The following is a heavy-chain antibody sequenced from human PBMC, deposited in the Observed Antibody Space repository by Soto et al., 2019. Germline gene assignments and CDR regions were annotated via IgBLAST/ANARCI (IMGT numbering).Heavy chain of an antibody. Sequence: SVKVSCKASGGTFSSYAISCVRQAPGQGLEWMGGIIPIFGTANYAQKFQGRVTITADESTSTAYMELSSLRSEDTAVYYCARDRDSSGYYYVAFDIWGQGTMVTVSS. CDR1: GGTFSSYA. D-gene: IGHD3-22*01. CDR3: ARDRDSSGYYYVAFDI. V-gene: IGHV1-69*13. CDR2: IIPIFGTA. J-gene: IGHJ3*02.